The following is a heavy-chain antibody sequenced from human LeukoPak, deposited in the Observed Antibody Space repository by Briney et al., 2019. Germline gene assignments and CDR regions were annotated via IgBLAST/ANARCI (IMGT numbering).Heavy chain of an antibody. V-gene: IGHV1-69*05. CDR3: ARDKGALDNWNCFDY. J-gene: IGHJ4*02. D-gene: IGHD1-20*01. CDR2: IIPIFGTA. Sequence: GASVKVSCKASGGTFSSYAISWVRQAPGQGLEWMGGIIPIFGTANYAQKFQGRVTITTDESTSTAYMELSSLRSEDTAVYYCARDKGALDNWNCFDYWGQGTLVTVSS. CDR1: GGTFSSYA.